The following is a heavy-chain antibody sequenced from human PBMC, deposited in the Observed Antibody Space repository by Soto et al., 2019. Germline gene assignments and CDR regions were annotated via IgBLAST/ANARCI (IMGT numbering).Heavy chain of an antibody. CDR2: ISAYNGNA. J-gene: IGHJ5*02. D-gene: IGHD3-3*01. V-gene: IGHV1-18*04. CDR1: GYTFTNYG. Sequence: ASVKVSCKASGYTFTNYGSTWVRQAPGQGLEWMGWISAYNGNANYGQNFQGRVTMTTDTATSTAHMELRSLRYDDTAIYYCARGSRFDWFDPWGQGTLVTVSS. CDR3: ARGSRFDWFDP.